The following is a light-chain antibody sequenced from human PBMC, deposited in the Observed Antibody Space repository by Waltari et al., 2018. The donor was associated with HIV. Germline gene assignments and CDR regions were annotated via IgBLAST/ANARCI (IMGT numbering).Light chain of an antibody. CDR2: AAS. CDR3: QQYGSSLFT. Sequence: EIVFTQSPGTLSLSPGERVTLSCRASQSVPANYVAWYQQKPAQAPRLLIYAASSRATCIPDRFSGGGSGTDFTLTINSLEPEDFAVYFCQQYGSSLFTFGPGTKVDLK. J-gene: IGKJ3*01. V-gene: IGKV3-20*01. CDR1: QSVPANY.